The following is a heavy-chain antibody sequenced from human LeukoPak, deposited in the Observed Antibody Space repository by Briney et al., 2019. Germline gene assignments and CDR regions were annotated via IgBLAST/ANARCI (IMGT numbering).Heavy chain of an antibody. CDR3: ARGLRYSSSWYRP. Sequence: SETLSLTCAVYGGSFSGYYWSWIRQPPGKGLEWIWEINHSGSTNYNPSLKSRVTISVDTSKNQFSLKLSSVTAADTAVYYCARGLRYSSSWYRPWGQGTLVTVSS. CDR2: INHSGST. J-gene: IGHJ5*02. D-gene: IGHD6-13*01. V-gene: IGHV4-34*01. CDR1: GGSFSGYY.